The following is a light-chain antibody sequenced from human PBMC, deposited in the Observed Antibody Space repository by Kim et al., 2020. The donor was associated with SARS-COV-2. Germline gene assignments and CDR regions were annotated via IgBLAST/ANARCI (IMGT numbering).Light chain of an antibody. CDR3: LQYSKYPRT. Sequence: ASVGDSVTITCRASQDIGDDLDGYRQKPGKAPELLIHGASDLQSEVPSRFSGNGSNTDFTLTIRSLQPEDFATYYCLQYSKYPRTFGRGTKVDIK. CDR2: GAS. CDR1: QDIGDD. V-gene: IGKV1-6*01. J-gene: IGKJ1*01.